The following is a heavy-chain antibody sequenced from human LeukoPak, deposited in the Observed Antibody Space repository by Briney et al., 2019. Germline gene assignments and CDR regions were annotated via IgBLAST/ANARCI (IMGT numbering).Heavy chain of an antibody. Sequence: GSLRLSCAASRVTFSVYIISSVPDTPGKGLKWIGEINHSVSTNYNPSPKSRVTISVDTSKNQFSLKLSSATAADTAVYYCARATYSNYVGYYYYYMDVWGKGTTVTDSS. CDR1: RVTFSVYI. CDR3: ARATYSNYVGYYYYYMDV. CDR2: INHSVST. V-gene: IGHV4-34*01. J-gene: IGHJ6*03. D-gene: IGHD4-11*01.